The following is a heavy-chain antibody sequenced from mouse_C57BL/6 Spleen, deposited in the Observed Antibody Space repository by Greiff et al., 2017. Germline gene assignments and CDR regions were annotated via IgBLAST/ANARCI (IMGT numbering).Heavy chain of an antibody. CDR2: FYPGSGSI. CDR3: ARQMDYYGSRYFDY. J-gene: IGHJ2*01. CDR1: GYTFTEYT. V-gene: IGHV1-62-2*01. Sequence: QVQLKESGAELVKPGASVKLSCKASGYTFTEYTIHWVKQRSGQGLEWIGWFYPGSGSIKYNEKFKDKATLTADKSSSTVYMELSRLTPEDSAVYFCARQMDYYGSRYFDYWGQGTTLTVSS. D-gene: IGHD1-1*01.